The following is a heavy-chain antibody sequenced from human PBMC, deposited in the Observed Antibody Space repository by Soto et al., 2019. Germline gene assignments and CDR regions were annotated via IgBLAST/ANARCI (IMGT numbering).Heavy chain of an antibody. CDR3: ARDVSDIVVVTSDNWFDP. V-gene: IGHV1-46*01. D-gene: IGHD2-21*02. Sequence: ASVKVSCKASGYTFTSYYMHWVRQAPGQGLEWMGIINPSGGSTSCAQKFQGRVTMTRDTSTSTVYMELSSLRSEDTAVYYCARDVSDIVVVTSDNWFDPWGQGTLVTVS. CDR2: INPSGGST. CDR1: GYTFTSYY. J-gene: IGHJ5*02.